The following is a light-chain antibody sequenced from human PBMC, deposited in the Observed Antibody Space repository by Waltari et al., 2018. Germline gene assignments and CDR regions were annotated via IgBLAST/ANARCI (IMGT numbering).Light chain of an antibody. J-gene: IGKJ5*01. CDR3: QQYYSTPIT. CDR2: WAS. CDR1: QSVLYSSNHKNY. Sequence: IVMTQSPDSLAVSLGERATINCKSSQSVLYSSNHKNYLAWYQQKPGQPPKLPIYWASTRESGVPDRFSGSGSGTDFTLTISSLQAEDVAVYYCQQYYSTPITFGQGTRLEIK. V-gene: IGKV4-1*01.